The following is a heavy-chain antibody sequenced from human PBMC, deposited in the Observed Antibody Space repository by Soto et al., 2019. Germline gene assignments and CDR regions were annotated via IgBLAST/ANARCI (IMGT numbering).Heavy chain of an antibody. D-gene: IGHD3-16*01. CDR3: ARVGWIGASWRFDY. Sequence: QVQLQESGPGLVKPSETLSLTCTVSGGSISSYYWSWIRQPPGKGLEWIGYIYYSGSTNYNPSLKSRVTISVDTSKNQFSLKLSSVTAADTAVYYCARVGWIGASWRFDYWGQGTLVTVSS. CDR1: GGSISSYY. V-gene: IGHV4-59*01. J-gene: IGHJ4*02. CDR2: IYYSGST.